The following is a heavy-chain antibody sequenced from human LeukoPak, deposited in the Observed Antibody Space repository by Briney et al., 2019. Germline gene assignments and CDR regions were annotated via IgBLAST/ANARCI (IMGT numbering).Heavy chain of an antibody. CDR2: TYYRSGWYN. V-gene: IGHV6-1*01. CDR1: GDSVSSSRSA. J-gene: IGHJ4*02. Sequence: SQTLSLTCVISGDSVSSSRSAWNWIRQSPSRGLEWLGRTYYRSGWYNDYAVSVKSRITISPDTSKNQFSLQLNSLTPEDTAVYFCARVNSWTEEPDTGFDYWGQGTLVTVSS. CDR3: ARVNSWTEEPDTGFDY. D-gene: IGHD1-14*01.